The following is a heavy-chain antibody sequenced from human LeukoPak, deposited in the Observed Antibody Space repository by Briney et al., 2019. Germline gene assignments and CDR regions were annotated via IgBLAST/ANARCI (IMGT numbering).Heavy chain of an antibody. Sequence: PSETLSLTCTVSGGSISSSSYYWGWIRQPPGKGLEWIGSIYYSGSTYYNPSLKSRVTISVDTSKNQFSLKLSSVTAADTAVYYCAREEDSSGYSFFDCWGQGTLVTVSS. CDR2: IYYSGST. D-gene: IGHD3-22*01. J-gene: IGHJ4*02. CDR1: GGSISSSSYY. CDR3: AREEDSSGYSFFDC. V-gene: IGHV4-39*07.